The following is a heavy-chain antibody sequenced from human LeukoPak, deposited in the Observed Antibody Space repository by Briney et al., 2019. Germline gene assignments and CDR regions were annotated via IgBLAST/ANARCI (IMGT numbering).Heavy chain of an antibody. CDR1: GFTFTTYA. V-gene: IGHV3-23*01. CDR2: VRGDGQRP. CDR3: AKEQDNLLLLSHFDS. J-gene: IGHJ4*02. D-gene: IGHD1-14*01. Sequence: QPGGSLRLSCAAFGFTFTTYAMNWVRQSPGKGLHGGSAVRGDGQRPFYADSVKGPFSIFRDNSMNTLSLQINSLRVEDTAVYYCAKEQDNLLLLSHFDSWGQGILVTVSA.